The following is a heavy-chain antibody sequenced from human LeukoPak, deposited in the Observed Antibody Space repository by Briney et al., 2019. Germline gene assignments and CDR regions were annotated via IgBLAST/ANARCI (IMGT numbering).Heavy chain of an antibody. V-gene: IGHV3-30*03. D-gene: IGHD1-1*01. Sequence: PGRSLRLSCAASGFTFSSYGMHWVRQAPGKGLEWVAVISYDGSNKYYADSVKGRFTISRDNSKNTLYLQMNSLRAEDTAVYYCARAPTRGEYFDLWGRGTLVTVSS. CDR3: ARAPTRGEYFDL. CDR1: GFTFSSYG. CDR2: ISYDGSNK. J-gene: IGHJ2*01.